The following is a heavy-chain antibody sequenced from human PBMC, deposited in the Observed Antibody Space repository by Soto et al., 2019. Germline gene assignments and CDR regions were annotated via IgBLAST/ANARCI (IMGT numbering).Heavy chain of an antibody. CDR1: GLSFGDYA. CDR2: IRNPGYGGTT. Sequence: GGSLRLSCTTSGLSFGDYAMTWVRQAPGKGLEWVGFIRNPGYGGTTEYATSVKGRFIISRDVSMSSAYLQLNSLKVDDSAVYYCVRGSFGYYGPWGQGTLVTVSS. D-gene: IGHD3-22*01. J-gene: IGHJ5*02. V-gene: IGHV3-49*04. CDR3: VRGSFGYYGP.